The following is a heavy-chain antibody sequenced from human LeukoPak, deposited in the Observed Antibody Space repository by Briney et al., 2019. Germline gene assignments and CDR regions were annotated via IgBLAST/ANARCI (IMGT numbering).Heavy chain of an antibody. D-gene: IGHD3-16*01. CDR2: IYTTGDT. CDR1: GVSISSYY. J-gene: IGHJ4*02. V-gene: IGHV4-4*09. CDR3: ARATPVGGVRFDY. Sequence: SETLSLTCTVSGVSISSYYWSWIRQPPGKGLEWIGSIYTTGDTRYNPSLKSRVTISVDTSKNQFSLKLSSVTAADTPVYYCARATPVGGVRFDYWGQGTLVTVSS.